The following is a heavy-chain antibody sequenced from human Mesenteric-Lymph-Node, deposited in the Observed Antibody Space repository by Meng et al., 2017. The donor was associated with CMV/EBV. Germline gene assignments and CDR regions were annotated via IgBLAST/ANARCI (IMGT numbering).Heavy chain of an antibody. J-gene: IGHJ6*02. D-gene: IGHD2-2*02. CDR3: ARDFRYCSSTSCYTVGYGMDV. CDR1: GFTFSDYA. V-gene: IGHV3-30*04. CDR2: ISYDGSNK. Sequence: GGSLRLSCAASGFTFSDYAMTWVRQGPGKGLEWVAVISYDGSNKYYADSVKGRFTISRDNAKNTLYLQMNSLRAEDTAVYYCARDFRYCSSTSCYTVGYGMDVWGQGTTVTVSS.